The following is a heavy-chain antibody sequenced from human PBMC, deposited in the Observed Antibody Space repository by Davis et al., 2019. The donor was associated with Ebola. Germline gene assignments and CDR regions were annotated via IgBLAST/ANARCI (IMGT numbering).Heavy chain of an antibody. Sequence: SETLSLTCTVSGGSISSSSYYWGWIRQPPGKGLELIGSIYYSGSTYYNPSLKSRVTISVDTSKNQFSLKLSSVTAADTAVYYCARGRGCSGGSCYYYYGMDVWGQGTTVTVSS. CDR3: ARGRGCSGGSCYYYYGMDV. CDR1: GGSISSSSYY. CDR2: IYYSGST. J-gene: IGHJ6*02. D-gene: IGHD2-15*01. V-gene: IGHV4-39*01.